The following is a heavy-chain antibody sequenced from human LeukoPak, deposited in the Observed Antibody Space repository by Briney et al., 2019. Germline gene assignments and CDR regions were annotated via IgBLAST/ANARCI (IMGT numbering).Heavy chain of an antibody. Sequence: SETLSLTCTVSGDSITSYYWSWVRQTPGQGLEWIGYIYYIESSNNNRSLKRRVTISVDTSKSQFGLKLSSVTAADTAVYYCARDYAFDIWGQGTMVTVSS. V-gene: IGHV4-59*01. J-gene: IGHJ3*02. CDR3: ARDYAFDI. CDR2: IYYIESS. CDR1: GDSITSYY.